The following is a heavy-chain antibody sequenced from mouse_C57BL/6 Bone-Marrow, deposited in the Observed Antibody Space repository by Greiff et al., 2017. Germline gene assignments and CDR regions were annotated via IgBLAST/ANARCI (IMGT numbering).Heavy chain of an antibody. D-gene: IGHD2-10*02. Sequence: VKVVESGAELVKPGASVKLSCKASGYTFTEYTIHWVKQRPGQGLEWIGWFYPGSGSIKYNEKFKDKATLTTDKSSSTVSMELNSLTSEDSAFYFCARHGRGGYGPYYFDYWGRGTTLTVSS. V-gene: IGHV1-62-2*01. J-gene: IGHJ2*01. CDR3: ARHGRGGYGPYYFDY. CDR1: GYTFTEYT. CDR2: FYPGSGSI.